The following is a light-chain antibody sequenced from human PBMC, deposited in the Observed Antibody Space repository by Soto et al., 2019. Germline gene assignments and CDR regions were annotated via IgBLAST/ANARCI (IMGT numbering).Light chain of an antibody. J-gene: IGKJ2*01. CDR3: QQSQTTLYT. Sequence: IQMTQSPSSLSASVGDRVTITCRASQTIGYYLNWYQQKPGEAPKLLIYAASTLQSGVPSRFSGSQSGTECTLTISSLQPEDVAKYYCQQSQTTLYTFGQGTKLAMK. CDR2: AAS. CDR1: QTIGYY. V-gene: IGKV1-39*01.